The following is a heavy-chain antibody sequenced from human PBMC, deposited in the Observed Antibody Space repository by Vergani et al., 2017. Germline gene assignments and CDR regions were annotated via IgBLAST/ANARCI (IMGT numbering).Heavy chain of an antibody. J-gene: IGHJ6*02. CDR3: ARDLEYCSSTSCYDYYYYGMDV. CDR1: GGSFSGYY. Sequence: QVQLQQWGAGLLKPSETLSLTCAVYGGSFSGYYWSWIRQPPGKGLEWIGEINHSGSTNYNPSLKSRVTISVDTSKNQFSLKLSSVTAADTAVYYCARDLEYCSSTSCYDYYYYGMDVWGQGTTVTVAS. CDR2: INHSGST. D-gene: IGHD2-2*01. V-gene: IGHV4-34*01.